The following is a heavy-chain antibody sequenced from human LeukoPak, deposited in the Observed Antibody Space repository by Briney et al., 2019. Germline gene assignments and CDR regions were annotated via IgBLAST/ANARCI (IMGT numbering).Heavy chain of an antibody. V-gene: IGHV4-39*01. CDR1: GGTISSSSYC. CDR2: IYYSGTT. CDR3: ARHVRFLEWLSSYYFDY. Sequence: NPSETLSLTCTVSGGTISSSSYCWGWIRQPPGKGLEWIGSIYYSGTTYYNPSLKSRVTIAVDTSKSQFSLRLTSVTAADTAVYYCARHVRFLEWLSSYYFDYWGQGTLVTVSS. D-gene: IGHD3-3*01. J-gene: IGHJ4*02.